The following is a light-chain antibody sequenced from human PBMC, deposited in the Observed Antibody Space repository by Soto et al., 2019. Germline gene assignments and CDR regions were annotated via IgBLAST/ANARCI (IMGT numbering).Light chain of an antibody. CDR2: KAS. Sequence: DIQMTQSPSTLSASVGDRVTVTCRASQNIDSWLAWYQQKPGKAPNLLIYKASSLESGVPSRFSGSGSGTEFTLTISSLQPDDFVTYYCQQYSSYPLTFGQGTKLELK. CDR3: QQYSSYPLT. V-gene: IGKV1-5*03. CDR1: QNIDSW. J-gene: IGKJ2*01.